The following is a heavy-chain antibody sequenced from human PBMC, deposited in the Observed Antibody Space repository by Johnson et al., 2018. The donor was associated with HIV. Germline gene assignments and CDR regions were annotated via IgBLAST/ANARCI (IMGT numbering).Heavy chain of an antibody. CDR3: ARDSMVQGVMWAFDI. CDR2: INWNGGST. Sequence: MLLVESGGGVVRPGGSLRLSCAASGFTLDDYGMSWVRQDPGKGLERVSGINWNGGSTGYADSVKGRFTISRDNAKNSLYLQMNSLRAEATALYYCARDSMVQGVMWAFDIWGQGTMVTVSS. J-gene: IGHJ3*02. D-gene: IGHD3-10*01. CDR1: GFTLDDYG. V-gene: IGHV3-20*04.